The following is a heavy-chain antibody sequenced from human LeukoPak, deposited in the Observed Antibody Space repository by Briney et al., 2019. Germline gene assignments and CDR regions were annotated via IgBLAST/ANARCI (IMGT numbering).Heavy chain of an antibody. J-gene: IGHJ3*02. Sequence: GGSLRLSCAASGFTFTNAWMNWVRQAPGKGLEWVGRIKSKTDGGATDYTAPVKGRFTISRDNSKNTLYLQMNSLRVEDTAVYYCAREGPSLYDRGAIDIWGQGTMVTVSS. CDR2: IKSKTDGGAT. V-gene: IGHV3-15*01. CDR1: GFTFTNAW. D-gene: IGHD3-3*01. CDR3: AREGPSLYDRGAIDI.